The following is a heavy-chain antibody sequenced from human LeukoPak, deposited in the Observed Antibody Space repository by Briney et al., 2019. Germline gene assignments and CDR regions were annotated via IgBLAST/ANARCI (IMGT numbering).Heavy chain of an antibody. CDR3: ARYCSGGSCYD. Sequence: GGSLRLSCAASGFAVGSNYMSWVRQAPGRGLEWVSIIYSGGNTYYADSVKGRFTISRDSSKNTLFLQMNTLRAEDSAIYYCARYCSGGSCYDWGKGTLVTVSS. V-gene: IGHV3-66*01. D-gene: IGHD2-15*01. CDR1: GFAVGSNY. CDR2: IYSGGNT. J-gene: IGHJ4*02.